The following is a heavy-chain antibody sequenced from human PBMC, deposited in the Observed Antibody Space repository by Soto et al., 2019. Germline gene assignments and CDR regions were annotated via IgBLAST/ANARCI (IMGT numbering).Heavy chain of an antibody. CDR3: AKDRGWGVGFYYYGMDV. Sequence: GGSLSLSCAASGFTFSSYGMHWVRQAPGKGLEWVAVISYDGSNKYYADSVKGRFTISRDNSKNTLYLQMNSLRAEDTAVYYCAKDRGWGVGFYYYGMDVWGQGTTVTVSS. D-gene: IGHD3-16*01. V-gene: IGHV3-30*18. CDR2: ISYDGSNK. J-gene: IGHJ6*02. CDR1: GFTFSSYG.